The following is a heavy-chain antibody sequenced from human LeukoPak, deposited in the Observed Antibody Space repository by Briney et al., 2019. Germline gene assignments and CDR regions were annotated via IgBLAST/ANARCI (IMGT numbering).Heavy chain of an antibody. CDR3: ARGGYGVVAGKGVYYYGLDV. Sequence: GGSLRLSCTDSGFTFRTFAIHWVRQAPGKGLEWVAVISYDGSNRYYADSVKGRFTISRDNSKNTLYLQLNSLRAEDTAVYYCARGGYGVVAGKGVYYYGLDVWGQGTTVTVSS. CDR1: GFTFRTFA. J-gene: IGHJ6*02. V-gene: IGHV3-30*04. D-gene: IGHD6-19*01. CDR2: ISYDGSNR.